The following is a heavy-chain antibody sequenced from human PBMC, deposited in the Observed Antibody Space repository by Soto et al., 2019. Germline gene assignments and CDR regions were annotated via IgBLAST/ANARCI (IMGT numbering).Heavy chain of an antibody. J-gene: IGHJ5*02. D-gene: IGHD5-18*01. CDR3: AKDSGYNYGYFRWFDP. CDR2: IYNSGIM. Sequence: SETLSLTCIVSGDSISSSDYYWGWIRQAPGKGPEWIGSIYNSGIMHHNPSLRNRLTISVDTSKSQFSLKLSSVTAADTAVYYCAKDSGYNYGYFRWFDPWGQGTLVTVSS. CDR1: GDSISSSDYY. V-gene: IGHV4-39*07.